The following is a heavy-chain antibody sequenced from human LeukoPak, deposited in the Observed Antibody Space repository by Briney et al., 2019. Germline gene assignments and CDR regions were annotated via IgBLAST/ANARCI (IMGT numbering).Heavy chain of an antibody. CDR3: AREAHPAITGTTWFDP. D-gene: IGHD1-7*01. J-gene: IGHJ5*02. CDR2: INAGNGNT. CDR1: GYTFTSYA. V-gene: IGHV1-3*01. Sequence: ASVKVSCKASGYTFTSYAMHWVRQAPGQRLEWTGWINAGNGNTKYSQKFQGRVTITRDTSASTAYMELSSLRSEDTAVYYCAREAHPAITGTTWFDPWGQGTLVTVSS.